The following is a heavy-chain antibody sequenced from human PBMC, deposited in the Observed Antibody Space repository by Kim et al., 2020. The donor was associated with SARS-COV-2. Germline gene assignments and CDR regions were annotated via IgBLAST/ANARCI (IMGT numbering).Heavy chain of an antibody. J-gene: IGHJ4*02. CDR2: IKSKTDGGTT. V-gene: IGHV3-15*01. CDR1: GFTFSNAW. CDR3: WVRVTLTWFGDSDY. D-gene: IGHD3-10*01. Sequence: GGSLRLSCAASGFTFSNAWMSWVRQAPGKGLEWVGRIKSKTDGGTTDYAAPVKGRFTISRDDSKNTLYLQMNSLKTEDTAVYYCWVRVTLTWFGDSDYWGQGTLVTVSS.